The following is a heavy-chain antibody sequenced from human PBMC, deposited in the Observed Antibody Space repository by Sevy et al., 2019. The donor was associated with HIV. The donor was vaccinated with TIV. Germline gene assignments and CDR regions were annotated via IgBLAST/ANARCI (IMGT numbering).Heavy chain of an antibody. J-gene: IGHJ4*02. Sequence: SETLSLTCTVSGGSISSSSYYWGCIRQPPGKGLDWIGSMYYSGSTYYNPSLKSRVTISVDTFMNQFSLKLSSVTAADTAVYYCARHMDSVTYGHPGFDYWGQGTLVTVSS. D-gene: IGHD1-26*01. CDR3: ARHMDSVTYGHPGFDY. CDR2: MYYSGST. CDR1: GGSISSSSYY. V-gene: IGHV4-39*01.